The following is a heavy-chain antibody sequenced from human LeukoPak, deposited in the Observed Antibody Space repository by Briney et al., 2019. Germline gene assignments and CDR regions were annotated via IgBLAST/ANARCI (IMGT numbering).Heavy chain of an antibody. V-gene: IGHV3-74*01. CDR1: GLTFHNTW. CDR3: AADGEYAFLV. Sequence: GGSLRLSCAASGLTFHNTWMHWIRQAPGKGPVWVSRIKGDGITTTYADSVKGRFTISRDNAKNTLYLQMNSLRAEDTAVYYCAADGEYAFLVWGQGTMVTVSS. J-gene: IGHJ3*01. CDR2: IKGDGITT. D-gene: IGHD2/OR15-2a*01.